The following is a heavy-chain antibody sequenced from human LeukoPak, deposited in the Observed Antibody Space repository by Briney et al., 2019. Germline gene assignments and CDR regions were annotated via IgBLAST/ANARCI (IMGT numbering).Heavy chain of an antibody. CDR1: GGSISSGGYY. CDR2: IYYSGST. J-gene: IGHJ6*02. D-gene: IGHD1-26*01. Sequence: SQTLSLTCTVSGGSISSGGYYWSWIRQHPGKGLEWLGYIYYSGSTYYNPSLKSRVTISVDTSKNQFSLKLSSVTAADTAVYYCARDTGSYSFSGMDVWGQGTTVTVSS. V-gene: IGHV4-31*03. CDR3: ARDTGSYSFSGMDV.